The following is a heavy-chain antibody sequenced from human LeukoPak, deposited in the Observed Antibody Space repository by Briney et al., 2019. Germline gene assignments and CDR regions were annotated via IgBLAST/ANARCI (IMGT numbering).Heavy chain of an antibody. CDR2: ISSDGSST. Sequence: GGSLRLSCAASGFTFSSYWMHWVRQAPGKGLVWVSRISSDGSSTNYADSVKGRFTISRDNAKNTLYLQMNSLSAEDTAMYYCARGTAPHYYYHGMDVWGKGTTVIVSS. CDR1: GFTFSSYW. V-gene: IGHV3-74*01. J-gene: IGHJ6*04. CDR3: ARGTAPHYYYHGMDV.